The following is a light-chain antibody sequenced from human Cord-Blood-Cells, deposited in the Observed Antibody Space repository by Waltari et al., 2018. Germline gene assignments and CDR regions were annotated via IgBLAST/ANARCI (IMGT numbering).Light chain of an antibody. CDR2: DAS. Sequence: EIVSPQSPATLSLSPGARATLSSRASQSVSRYLAWYQQKPDQEPRSLIYDASNRATGIPARFSGSGSGTDFTLTISSLEPEDFAVYYCQQRSNFGQGTRLEIK. CDR1: QSVSRY. CDR3: QQRSN. J-gene: IGKJ5*01. V-gene: IGKV3-11*01.